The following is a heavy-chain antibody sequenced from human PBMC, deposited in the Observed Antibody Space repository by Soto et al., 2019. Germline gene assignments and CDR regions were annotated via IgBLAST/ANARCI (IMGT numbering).Heavy chain of an antibody. CDR1: GFTFDDYA. J-gene: IGHJ4*02. D-gene: IGHD4-4*01. V-gene: IGHV3-9*01. CDR2: ISWHSGGI. Sequence: VQLVESGGGLVQPGRSLRLSCAASGFTFDDYAMHWVRQPPGKGLEWVSGISWHSGGIDYADSVKGRFTISRDNAKNSLYLQMNSLRAEDTALYFCAKTSTTITTPPYFFDHWGQGTLVTVSS. CDR3: AKTSTTITTPPYFFDH.